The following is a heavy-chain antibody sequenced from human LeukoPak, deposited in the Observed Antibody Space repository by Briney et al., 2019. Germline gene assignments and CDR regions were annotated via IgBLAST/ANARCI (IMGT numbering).Heavy chain of an antibody. CDR1: GFTFSSYA. CDR2: IIGSGDNT. CDR3: ATRKGCSSTICYGLDY. V-gene: IGHV3-23*01. D-gene: IGHD2-2*01. J-gene: IGHJ4*02. Sequence: HPGGSLRLSCEASGFTFSSYAMNWVRQTPGKGLEWVSGIIGSGDNTFYADSVKGRFTISRDNSKNTLYLQVNSLRAEDTAVYYCATRKGCSSTICYGLDYWGQGTLVTVSS.